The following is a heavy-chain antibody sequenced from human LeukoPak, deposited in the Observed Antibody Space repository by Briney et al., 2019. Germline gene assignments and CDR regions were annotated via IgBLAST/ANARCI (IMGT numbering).Heavy chain of an antibody. V-gene: IGHV1-18*01. J-gene: IGHJ4*02. CDR3: ARDSAYCGGDCYPYYFDY. D-gene: IGHD2-21*02. Sequence: ASVKVSCKASGYTFTSYGISWVRQAPGKGLEWMGWISAYNGNTNYAQKLQGRVTMTTDTSTSTAYMELRSLRSDDTAVYHCARDSAYCGGDCYPYYFDYWGQGTLVTVSS. CDR1: GYTFTSYG. CDR2: ISAYNGNT.